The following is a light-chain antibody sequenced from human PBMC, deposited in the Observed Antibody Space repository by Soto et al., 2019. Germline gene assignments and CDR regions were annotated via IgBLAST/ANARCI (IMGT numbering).Light chain of an antibody. J-gene: IGKJ1*01. V-gene: IGKV1-39*01. CDR3: QESFFVLGT. Sequence: EILMTQSPSSVSSSLGDTVTLTCRSSQYIGDLLNWYQQTPGEPPKLLIFGASNLPLGVPSRFSGGGSGTEFTLTITKLEREDFATYYCQESFFVLGTFGRGTRVEL. CDR2: GAS. CDR1: QYIGDL.